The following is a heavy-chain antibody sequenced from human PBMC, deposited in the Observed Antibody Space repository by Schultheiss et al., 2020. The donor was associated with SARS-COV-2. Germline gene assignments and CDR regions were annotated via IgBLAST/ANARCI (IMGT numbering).Heavy chain of an antibody. Sequence: ASVKVSCKASGYTFTSYGISWVRQAPGQGLEWMGWISAYNGYTNYAQKLQGRVTMTTDTSTSTAYMELRSLRSDDTAVYYCAREPGIAVAGAYYYYGMDVWGQGTTVTVSS. D-gene: IGHD6-19*01. J-gene: IGHJ6*02. CDR3: AREPGIAVAGAYYYYGMDV. CDR1: GYTFTSYG. V-gene: IGHV1-18*01. CDR2: ISAYNGYT.